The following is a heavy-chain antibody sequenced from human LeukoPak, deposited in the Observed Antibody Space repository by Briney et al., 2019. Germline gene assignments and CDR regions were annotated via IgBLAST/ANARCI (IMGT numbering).Heavy chain of an antibody. Sequence: GGSLRLSCAASGFTFSSYSMNWVRQAPGKGLEWVSYISSSSSTIYYADSVKGRFTISRDSAKNSLYLQMNSLRAEDTAVYYCARDLDYYDSSGYSEFDYWGQGTLVTVSS. V-gene: IGHV3-48*04. CDR1: GFTFSSYS. CDR3: ARDLDYYDSSGYSEFDY. CDR2: ISSSSSTI. D-gene: IGHD3-22*01. J-gene: IGHJ4*02.